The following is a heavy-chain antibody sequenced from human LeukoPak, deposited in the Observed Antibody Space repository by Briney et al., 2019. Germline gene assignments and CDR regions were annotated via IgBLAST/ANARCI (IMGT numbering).Heavy chain of an antibody. Sequence: ASVKVSCRASGYTFTSYGISWVRQAPGQGLEWMGWISANDGNTDYPQKLQGRVTMTTDTSTSTAYMELRSLRSDDTAVYYCARESHVTREDYWGQGTLVTVSS. CDR1: GYTFTSYG. CDR3: ARESHVTREDY. V-gene: IGHV1-18*01. D-gene: IGHD3-10*01. J-gene: IGHJ4*02. CDR2: ISANDGNT.